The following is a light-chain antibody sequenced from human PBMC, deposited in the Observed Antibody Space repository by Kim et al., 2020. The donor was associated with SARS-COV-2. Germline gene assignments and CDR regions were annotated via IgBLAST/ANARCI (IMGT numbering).Light chain of an antibody. CDR3: QSYDSSNYVV. Sequence: NFTLTQPHSVSESPGKTVTISCTGSSGSIASNYVQWYQQRPGSAPTTMIYEDNQRPSGVPDRFSGSIDSSSNSASLTISGLKTEDEADYYCQSYDSSNYVVFGGGTQLTVL. CDR2: EDN. V-gene: IGLV6-57*02. J-gene: IGLJ2*01. CDR1: SGSIASNY.